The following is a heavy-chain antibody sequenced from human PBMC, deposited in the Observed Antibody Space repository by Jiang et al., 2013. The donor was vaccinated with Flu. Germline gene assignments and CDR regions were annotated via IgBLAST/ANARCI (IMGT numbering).Heavy chain of an antibody. V-gene: IGHV3-48*03. D-gene: IGHD4-17*01. Sequence: VQLLESGGGLVQPGGSLRLSCAASGFTFSSYEMNWVRQAPGKGLEWVSYISSSGSTIYYADSVKGRFTISRDNAKNSLYLQMNSLRAEDTAVYYCARDLGWGGDYGYYYYGMDVWGKGTTVTVSS. CDR1: GFTFSSYE. J-gene: IGHJ6*04. CDR3: ARDLGWGGDYGYYYYGMDV. CDR2: ISSSGSTI.